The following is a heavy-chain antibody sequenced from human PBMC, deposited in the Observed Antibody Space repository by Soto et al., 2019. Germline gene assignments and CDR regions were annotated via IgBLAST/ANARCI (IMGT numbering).Heavy chain of an antibody. Sequence: QLQLQESGSGLVKPSQTLSLTCAVSGGSISSGGYSWSWIRQPPGKGLECIGYIYHSGSTYYNPSLKSRVTIAVDRSKNQFSLKLSSVTAADTAVYYCASRPSGSGFDPWGQGTLVTVSS. CDR2: IYHSGST. V-gene: IGHV4-30-2*01. J-gene: IGHJ5*02. CDR3: ASRPSGSGFDP. CDR1: GGSISSGGYS. D-gene: IGHD1-26*01.